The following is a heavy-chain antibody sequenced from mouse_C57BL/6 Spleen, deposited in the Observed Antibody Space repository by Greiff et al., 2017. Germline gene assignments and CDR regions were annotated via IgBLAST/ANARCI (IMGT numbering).Heavy chain of an antibody. CDR1: GYTFTDYE. Sequence: QVQLQQSGAELVRPGASVTLSCKASGYTFTDYEMHWVKQTPVHGLEWIGAIDPETGGTAYNQKFKGKAILTADKSSSTAYMELRSLTSEDSAVYYCTRDGYYGGKTWFAYWGQGTLVTVSA. CDR3: TRDGYYGGKTWFAY. J-gene: IGHJ3*01. CDR2: IDPETGGT. V-gene: IGHV1-15*01. D-gene: IGHD2-3*01.